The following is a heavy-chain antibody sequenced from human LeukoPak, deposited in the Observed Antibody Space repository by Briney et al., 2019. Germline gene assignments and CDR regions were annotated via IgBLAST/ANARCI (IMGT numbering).Heavy chain of an antibody. D-gene: IGHD6-19*01. CDR1: GFTFDDYA. CDR3: AKATVAVAGSVFDY. J-gene: IGHJ4*02. Sequence: GRSLRLSCAASGFTFDDYAMHWVRQAPGKGLEWVSGISWNSGSIGYADSVKGRFTISRDNAKNSLYLQMNSLRAEDTALYYCAKATVAVAGSVFDYWGQGTLVTVSS. V-gene: IGHV3-9*01. CDR2: ISWNSGSI.